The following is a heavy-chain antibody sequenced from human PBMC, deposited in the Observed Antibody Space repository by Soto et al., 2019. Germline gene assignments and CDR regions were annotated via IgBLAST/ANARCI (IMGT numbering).Heavy chain of an antibody. Sequence: QVQVVESGGGVVQPGRSLRLSCVASGFTFSTYAMHWVRQAPGKGLEWMAVISYDGSNQYYADSVKGRFTISRDNSKNTLYLQMNSLRTEDTAVYHCARAKYDYRDAFDYWGQGTLVTVSS. J-gene: IGHJ4*02. CDR3: ARAKYDYRDAFDY. V-gene: IGHV3-30-3*01. CDR1: GFTFSTYA. D-gene: IGHD4-17*01. CDR2: ISYDGSNQ.